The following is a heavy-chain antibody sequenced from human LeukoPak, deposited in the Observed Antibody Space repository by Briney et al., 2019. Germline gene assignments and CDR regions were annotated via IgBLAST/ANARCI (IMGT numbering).Heavy chain of an antibody. Sequence: PGGSLRLSCAASGFTFSSYWMSWVRQAPGKGLEWVANIKQDGSEKYYVDSVKGRFTISRDNAKNSLYLQMNSLRAEDTAVYYCARVGRMIPAASDAFDIWGQGTMVTVSS. D-gene: IGHD2-2*01. CDR3: ARVGRMIPAASDAFDI. CDR2: IKQDGSEK. V-gene: IGHV3-7*01. CDR1: GFTFSSYW. J-gene: IGHJ3*02.